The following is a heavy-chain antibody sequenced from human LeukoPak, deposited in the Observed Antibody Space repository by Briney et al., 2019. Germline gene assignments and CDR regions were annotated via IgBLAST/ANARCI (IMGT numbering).Heavy chain of an antibody. V-gene: IGHV3-23*01. CDR2: ISGSGGST. D-gene: IGHD3-22*01. CDR1: GFTFSSYA. Sequence: GGSLRLSCAASGFTFSSYAMSWVRQAPGKGLEWVSAISGSGGSTYYADSVKGRFTISRDNSKNTLSLQMNSLRAEYTAVYCSAKTGRAMIVVLPDTWGERNPGTVSS. CDR3: AKTGRAMIVVLPDT. J-gene: IGHJ5*02.